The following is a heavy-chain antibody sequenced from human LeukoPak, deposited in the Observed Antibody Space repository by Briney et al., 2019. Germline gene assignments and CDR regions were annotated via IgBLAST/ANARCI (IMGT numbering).Heavy chain of an antibody. CDR2: MNPNSGNT. CDR1: GYTFTSYD. D-gene: IGHD3-3*01. Sequence: GASVKVSCKASGYTFTSYDINWVRQATGQGLEWMGWMNPNSGNTGYAQKFQGRVTMTRNTSISTAYMELSSLRSEDTAVYYCARRYGFWSGYQHFYYGMDVWGQGTTVTVSS. CDR3: ARRYGFWSGYQHFYYGMDV. J-gene: IGHJ6*02. V-gene: IGHV1-8*01.